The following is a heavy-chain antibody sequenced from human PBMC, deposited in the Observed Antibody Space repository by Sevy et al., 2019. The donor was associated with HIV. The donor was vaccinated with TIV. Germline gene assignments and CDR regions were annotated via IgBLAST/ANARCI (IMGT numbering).Heavy chain of an antibody. Sequence: SENLSLTCAVHDGSFSGYYWNWIRQLPGKGLEWIGEINERGITYYNPSLKSRVTISVDTSKKQFSLKLNSVTAVDSAVYFCARSPPVVVVPGAPSWFDPWGQGTLVTVSS. V-gene: IGHV4-34*01. J-gene: IGHJ5*02. CDR2: INERGIT. CDR1: DGSFSGYY. CDR3: ARSPPVVVVPGAPSWFDP. D-gene: IGHD2-2*01.